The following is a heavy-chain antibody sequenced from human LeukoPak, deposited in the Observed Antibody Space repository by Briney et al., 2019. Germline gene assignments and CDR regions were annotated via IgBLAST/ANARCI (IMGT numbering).Heavy chain of an antibody. CDR1: GFTISSYA. D-gene: IGHD6-13*01. CDR2: ISYDGSNK. Sequence: GGSLRLSCAASGFTISSYAMHWVRQAPGKGLEWVAVISYDGSNKYYADSVKGRFTISRDNSKNTLYLQMNSLRAEDTAVYYCARDGLGYGAFDIWGQGTMVTVSS. J-gene: IGHJ3*02. V-gene: IGHV3-30-3*01. CDR3: ARDGLGYGAFDI.